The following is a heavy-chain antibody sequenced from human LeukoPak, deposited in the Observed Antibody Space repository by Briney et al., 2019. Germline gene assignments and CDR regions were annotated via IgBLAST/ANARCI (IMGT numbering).Heavy chain of an antibody. CDR1: GYSFTSYW. J-gene: IGHJ5*02. Sequence: GESLKISCQGSGYSFTSYWIGWVRQMPGKGLEWMGIIYPGDSDTRYSPSFQGQVTISADKSISTAYLQWSSLKASDTAMYYCARQTYYDFWSGYYGWFDPWGQGTLVTVSS. D-gene: IGHD3-3*01. CDR2: IYPGDSDT. CDR3: ARQTYYDFWSGYYGWFDP. V-gene: IGHV5-51*01.